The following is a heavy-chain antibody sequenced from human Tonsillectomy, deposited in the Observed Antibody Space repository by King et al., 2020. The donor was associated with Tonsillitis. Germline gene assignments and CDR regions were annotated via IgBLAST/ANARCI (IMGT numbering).Heavy chain of an antibody. CDR2: IIPMLDIT. J-gene: IGHJ4*02. CDR3: ARAGRGYCYGF. D-gene: IGHD5-18*01. V-gene: IGHV1-69*09. Sequence: QLVQSGAEVRKPGSSVKVSCKASGGTFSSYAISWVRQAPGQGLEWMGGIIPMLDITKYGQKFQGRVTITGEKYTSTAYMELSRLRSEDTAVYYCARAGRGYCYGFWGQGTLVTVSS. CDR1: GGTFSSYA.